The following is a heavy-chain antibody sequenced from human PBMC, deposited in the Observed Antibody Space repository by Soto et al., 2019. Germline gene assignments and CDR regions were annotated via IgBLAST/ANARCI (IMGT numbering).Heavy chain of an antibody. Sequence: PGGSLRLSCVASGFTFSDYAMSWVRQAPGKGLEWVSTISGSGGSTYYADSVKGRFTISSDNSRSTFYLQMNSLRAEDTAVYYCAKEINSIYFTLDYWGQGALVTVSS. D-gene: IGHD4-4*01. CDR2: ISGSGGST. V-gene: IGHV3-23*01. J-gene: IGHJ4*02. CDR1: GFTFSDYA. CDR3: AKEINSIYFTLDY.